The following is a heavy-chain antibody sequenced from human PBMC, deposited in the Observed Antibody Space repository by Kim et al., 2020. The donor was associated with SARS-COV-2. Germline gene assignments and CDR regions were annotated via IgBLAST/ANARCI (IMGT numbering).Heavy chain of an antibody. V-gene: IGHV3-23*01. J-gene: IGHJ4*02. CDR3: AKDRSVGVATPSG. Sequence: ADSVKGRFTISRDNSKNTLYLQMNSLRAEDTAVYYCAKDRSVGVATPSGWGQGTLVTVSS. D-gene: IGHD5-12*01.